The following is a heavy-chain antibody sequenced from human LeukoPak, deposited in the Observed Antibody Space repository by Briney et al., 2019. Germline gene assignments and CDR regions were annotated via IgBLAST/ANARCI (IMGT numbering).Heavy chain of an antibody. V-gene: IGHV3-74*01. D-gene: IGHD2/OR15-2a*01. Sequence: GGSLRLSCAASGNYWMHWFRQAAGKGLVGVSHINSDGSWTIYADSVKGRFTISKDNAKNTVYLQMNSLRAEDTAVYYCVSFYETYWGRGTLVTVSS. CDR2: INSDGSWT. CDR3: VSFYETY. J-gene: IGHJ4*02. CDR1: GNYW.